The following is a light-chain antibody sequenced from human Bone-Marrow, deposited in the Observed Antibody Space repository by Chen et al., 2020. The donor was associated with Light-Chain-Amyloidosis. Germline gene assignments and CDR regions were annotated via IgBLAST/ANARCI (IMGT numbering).Light chain of an antibody. CDR1: NIGSTS. CDR2: DDS. J-gene: IGLJ3*02. Sequence: SYVLTQPSSVSVATGQTDTIACGGNNIGSTSVHWYQQTPGQAPLLVVYDDSDRPSGIPERLSGSNSGNTSTLTISRVEAGDEADYYCQVWDRSSDHPVFGEGTKLTVL. CDR3: QVWDRSSDHPV. V-gene: IGLV3-21*02.